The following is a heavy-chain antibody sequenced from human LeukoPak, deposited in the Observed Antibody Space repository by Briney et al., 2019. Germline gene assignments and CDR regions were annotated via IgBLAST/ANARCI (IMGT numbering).Heavy chain of an antibody. J-gene: IGHJ4*02. D-gene: IGHD3-22*01. Sequence: GGSLRLSCAASGFTFSSYGMHWVRQAPGKGLEWVAVISYDGSNKYYADSVKGRFTISRDNSKNTLYLQMNSLRAEDTAVYYCAKDYGTYYYDSNLGYWGQGTLVTVSS. V-gene: IGHV3-30*18. CDR3: AKDYGTYYYDSNLGY. CDR2: ISYDGSNK. CDR1: GFTFSSYG.